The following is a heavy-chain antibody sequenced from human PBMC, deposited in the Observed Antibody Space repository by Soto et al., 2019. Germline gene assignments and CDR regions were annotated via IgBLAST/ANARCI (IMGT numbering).Heavy chain of an antibody. D-gene: IGHD3-10*01. CDR3: ARPGFGPLHGLVDV. J-gene: IGHJ6*02. Sequence: QVQLQESGPGLVKPSETLSHSCTVSGGSFTSYYWGWIRQPPGKEMEWIGYVHHSWGSAYNPSLQRRVAISLYTSKRQFSLKLPSVPATATALSYCARPGFGPLHGLVDVWGQGTTVIVSS. CDR2: VHHSWGS. CDR1: GGSFTSYY. V-gene: IGHV4-59*08.